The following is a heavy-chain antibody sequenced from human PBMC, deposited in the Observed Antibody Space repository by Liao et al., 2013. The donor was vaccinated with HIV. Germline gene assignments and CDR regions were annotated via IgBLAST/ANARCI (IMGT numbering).Heavy chain of an antibody. CDR1: GGSFSAYY. Sequence: QVQLQQWGAGLLKPSETLSLTCAVYGGSFSAYYWTWIRQPPGKGLEWLGEINHSGSTNYNPSLKSRVTISVDTSKNQFSLKLSSVTAADTAVYYCARETHIVVVIAYDYWGQGSLVTVSS. CDR3: ARETHIVVVIAYDY. CDR2: INHSGST. V-gene: IGHV4-34*01. J-gene: IGHJ4*02. D-gene: IGHD2-21*01.